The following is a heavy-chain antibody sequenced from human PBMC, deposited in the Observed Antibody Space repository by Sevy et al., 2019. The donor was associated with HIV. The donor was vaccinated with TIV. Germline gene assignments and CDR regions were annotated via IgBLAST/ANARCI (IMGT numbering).Heavy chain of an antibody. D-gene: IGHD4-17*01. CDR3: TAMTTVEGVFDF. V-gene: IGHV3-15*01. CDR2: IKSKSDGGPS. J-gene: IGHJ4*02. Sequence: GGSLRLSCAASGFIFSNAWMSWVRQAPGKGLEWVGRIKSKSDGGPSDYAAPVQGRFTISRDDSRNTLYLQMNSLKTEDTAVYYCTAMTTVEGVFDFWGQGTLVTVSS. CDR1: GFIFSNAW.